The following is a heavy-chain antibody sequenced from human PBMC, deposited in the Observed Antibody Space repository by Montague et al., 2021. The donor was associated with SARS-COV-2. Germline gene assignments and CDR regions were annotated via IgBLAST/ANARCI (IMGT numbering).Heavy chain of an antibody. D-gene: IGHD4-17*01. CDR1: GFSLTTPGVG. J-gene: IGHJ3*02. CDR2: IYWDGDT. CDR3: AEHLMQQYYYGDYVDAFNI. Sequence: PALVKPTQSLTLTCSFSGFSLTTPGVGVGWVRQPPGKALELLALIYWDGDTRYSPSLRGRLPITKDTSKNRVVLTMTNVDPVDTATYYCAEHLMQQYYYGDYVDAFNIWGHGTMVTVSS. V-gene: IGHV2-5*02.